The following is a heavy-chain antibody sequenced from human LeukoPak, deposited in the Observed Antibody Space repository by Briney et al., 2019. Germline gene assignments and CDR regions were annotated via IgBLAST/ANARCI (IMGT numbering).Heavy chain of an antibody. CDR1: GYTFTGYY. J-gene: IGHJ4*02. Sequence: GASVKVSCKASGYTFTGYYTHWVRQAPGQGLEWMGWINPNSGGTNYAQKFQDRVTVTRDTSISTAYMDLSWLRSDDTAVYYCARVGSSGWYVHPTLDYWGQGTLVTVSS. V-gene: IGHV1-2*02. D-gene: IGHD6-13*01. CDR2: INPNSGGT. CDR3: ARVGSSGWYVHPTLDY.